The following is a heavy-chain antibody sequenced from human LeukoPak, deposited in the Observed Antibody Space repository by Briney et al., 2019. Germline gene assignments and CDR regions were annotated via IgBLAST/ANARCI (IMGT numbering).Heavy chain of an antibody. CDR3: ARLRVAYYFDY. V-gene: IGHV3-33*01. CDR1: GFTFSSYG. J-gene: IGHJ4*02. Sequence: GGSLRLSCAASGFTFSSYGMHWVRQAPGKGLEWVAVIWYDGSNKYYADSVKGRFTISRDNSKNTLYLQMNSLRAEDTAVYYCARLRVAYYFDYWGQGTLVTVSS. CDR2: IWYDGSNK. D-gene: IGHD2-15*01.